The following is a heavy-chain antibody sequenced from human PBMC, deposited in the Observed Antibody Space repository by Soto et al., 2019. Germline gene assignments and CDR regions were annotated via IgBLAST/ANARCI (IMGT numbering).Heavy chain of an antibody. D-gene: IGHD1-26*01. CDR2: ISAYNDNT. CDR1: GYTFTSYA. V-gene: IGHV1-18*01. Sequence: ASVKVSCKASGYTFTSYAISWVRQAPGQGLEWMGWISAYNDNTNYAQAPQGRVNMTTDTSTSTAYVEQKSLRSDDTAVYYCARALGGQIGDYWGQGTLVTVSS. CDR3: ARALGGQIGDY. J-gene: IGHJ4*02.